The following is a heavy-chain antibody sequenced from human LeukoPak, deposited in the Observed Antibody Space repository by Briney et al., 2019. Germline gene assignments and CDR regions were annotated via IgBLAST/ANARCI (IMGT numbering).Heavy chain of an antibody. CDR2: ISSSSGYI. V-gene: IGHV3-21*01. CDR1: GFIFSNYN. D-gene: IGHD3-3*01. J-gene: IGHJ5*02. Sequence: AGGSLRLSCAASGFIFSNYNMNWVRQAPGKGLEWVSSISSSSGYIYYADSVKGRFTISRDNAKNSLYLQMNSLRAEDTAVYYCARDRQRSAYDFWSGADNWFDPWGQGTLVTVSS. CDR3: ARDRQRSAYDFWSGADNWFDP.